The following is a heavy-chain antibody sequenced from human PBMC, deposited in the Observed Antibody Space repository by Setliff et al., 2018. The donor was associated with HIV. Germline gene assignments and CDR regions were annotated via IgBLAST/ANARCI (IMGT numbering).Heavy chain of an antibody. Sequence: SETLSLTCTLYGGSLTNYYWTWIRQSPEKGLEWIGEIVDSGSTNYSPSLKSRVTISLDTSKKQFSLRLNSVTAAGTGVYYCARAPSCADSWCYMYYYYYYGMDVWGLGTTVTVSS. D-gene: IGHD2-8*01. CDR1: GGSLTNYY. CDR3: ARAPSCADSWCYMYYYYYYGMDV. CDR2: IVDSGST. V-gene: IGHV4-34*12. J-gene: IGHJ6*02.